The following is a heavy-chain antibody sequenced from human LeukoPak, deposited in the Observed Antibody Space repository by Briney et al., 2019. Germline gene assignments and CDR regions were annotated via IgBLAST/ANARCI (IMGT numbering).Heavy chain of an antibody. V-gene: IGHV4-59*01. CDR2: IYYRGNT. CDR3: ARARDGHINNWFDP. D-gene: IGHD5-24*01. CDR1: GGSINSYY. J-gene: IGHJ5*02. Sequence: SETLSLTCTVSGGSINSYYWSWIRQPPGKGLEGIGYIYYRGNTEYNPSLQSRVTISVDTSKNQYSLKMSSVTAADTAVYYCARARDGHINNWFDPWGQGTLVTVSS.